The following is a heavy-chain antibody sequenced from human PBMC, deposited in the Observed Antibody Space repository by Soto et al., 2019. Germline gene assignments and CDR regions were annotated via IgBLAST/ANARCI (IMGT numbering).Heavy chain of an antibody. CDR3: ARRYGSSFDY. Sequence: SETLSLTCTVSGDSISSYYWSWIRQPPGKGLEWIGYIYYSGSTNYNPSLKSRVTISVDTSKNQFSLKLSSVTAADTAVYYCARRYGSSFDYWGQGTLVTVSS. D-gene: IGHD6-13*01. CDR1: GDSISSYY. CDR2: IYYSGST. V-gene: IGHV4-59*08. J-gene: IGHJ4*02.